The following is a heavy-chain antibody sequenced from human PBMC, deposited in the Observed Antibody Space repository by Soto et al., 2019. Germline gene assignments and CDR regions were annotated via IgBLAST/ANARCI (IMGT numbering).Heavy chain of an antibody. CDR3: ARGNGDGDSRLFDY. J-gene: IGHJ4*02. CDR1: GFTFDDYG. V-gene: IGHV3-20*01. D-gene: IGHD4-17*01. CDR2: INWNGGST. Sequence: GGSLRLSCAASGFTFDDYGMSWVRQAPGKGLEWVSGINWNGGSTGYADSVKGRFTISRDNAKNSLYLQMNSLRAEDTALYHCARGNGDGDSRLFDYWGQGTLVTVSS.